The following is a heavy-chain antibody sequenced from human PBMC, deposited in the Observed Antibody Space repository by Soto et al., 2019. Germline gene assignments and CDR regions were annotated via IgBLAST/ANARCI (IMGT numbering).Heavy chain of an antibody. CDR1: GGSISSYY. CDR3: ASYYYDSSGYFGYFDY. D-gene: IGHD3-22*01. CDR2: IYYSGST. J-gene: IGHJ4*02. V-gene: IGHV4-59*01. Sequence: SETLSLTCTVSGGSISSYYWSWIRQPPGKGLEWIGYIYYSGSTNYNPSLKSRVTISVDTSKNQFSLKLSSVTVADTAVYYCASYYYDSSGYFGYFDYWGQGTLVTVSS.